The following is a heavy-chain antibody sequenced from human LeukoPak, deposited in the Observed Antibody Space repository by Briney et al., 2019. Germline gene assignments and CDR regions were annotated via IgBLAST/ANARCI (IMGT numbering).Heavy chain of an antibody. J-gene: IGHJ4*02. Sequence: ASVKVSCKASGYTFTGHYMHWVRQAPGRGLEWMGWINPNSGGTNYAQKFQGRVTMTRDTSIGTAYMELSRLRSDDTAVYYCARDALVDASGDYWGQGTLVTVSS. CDR1: GYTFTGHY. D-gene: IGHD6-6*01. V-gene: IGHV1-2*02. CDR2: INPNSGGT. CDR3: ARDALVDASGDY.